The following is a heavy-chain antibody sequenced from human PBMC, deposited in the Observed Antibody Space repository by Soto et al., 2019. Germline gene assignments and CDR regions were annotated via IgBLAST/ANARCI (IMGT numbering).Heavy chain of an antibody. Sequence: EALEISCKRSGHTFSNCCIGSVRQLPGKGLEWMGTIYPGDQETRYSPSFHGKVPISADKSINPASLQWNSPEASDTAFYFCPRSPRSSPSLDYWGQGPLVTVSS. D-gene: IGHD6-13*01. V-gene: IGHV5-51*01. J-gene: IGHJ4*02. CDR2: IYPGDQET. CDR1: GHTFSNCC. CDR3: PRSPRSSPSLDY.